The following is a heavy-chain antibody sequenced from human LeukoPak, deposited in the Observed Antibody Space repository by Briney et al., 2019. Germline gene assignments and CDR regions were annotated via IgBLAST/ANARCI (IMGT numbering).Heavy chain of an antibody. CDR1: GFTVSSNY. CDR2: IYSGGST. CDR3: ARERVTMVRGVMNYYGMDV. Sequence: PGGSLRLSCAASGFTVSSNYMSWVRQAPGKGLEWVSVIYSGGSTYYADSVKGRFTISRDNAKNSLYLQMNSLRAEDTAVYYCARERVTMVRGVMNYYGMDVWGQGTTVTVSS. D-gene: IGHD3-10*01. V-gene: IGHV3-53*01. J-gene: IGHJ6*02.